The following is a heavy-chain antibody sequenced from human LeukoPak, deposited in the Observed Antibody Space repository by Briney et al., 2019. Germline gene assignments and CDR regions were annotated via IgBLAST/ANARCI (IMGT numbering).Heavy chain of an antibody. J-gene: IGHJ4*02. CDR2: IRDSGGST. Sequence: GGSLRLSCAASGFTFSAYAMSWVRQAPKKGLEWVSVIRDSGGSTNYADSVKGRFTISRDNSKNTLHLQMNSLRAEDTAVYFCAKGGCSSTSCYVDSYIDYWGQGTLVTVSS. D-gene: IGHD2-2*01. V-gene: IGHV3-23*01. CDR3: AKGGCSSTSCYVDSYIDY. CDR1: GFTFSAYA.